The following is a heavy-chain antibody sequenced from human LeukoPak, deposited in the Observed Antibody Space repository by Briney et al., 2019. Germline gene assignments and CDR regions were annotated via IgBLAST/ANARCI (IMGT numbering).Heavy chain of an antibody. V-gene: IGHV1-69*05. Sequence: ASVKVSCKASGGTFSSYAISWVRQAPGHGLEWMGRIIPIFGTANYAQKFQGRVTITTDESTSTAYMELSSLRSEDTAVYYCARESGGAYGSGSYYNVLTDYWGQGTLVTVSS. CDR3: ARESGGAYGSGSYYNVLTDY. CDR2: IIPIFGTA. D-gene: IGHD3-10*01. CDR1: GGTFSSYA. J-gene: IGHJ4*02.